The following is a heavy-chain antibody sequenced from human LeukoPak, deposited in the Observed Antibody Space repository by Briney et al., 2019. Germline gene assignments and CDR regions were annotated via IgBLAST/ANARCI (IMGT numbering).Heavy chain of an antibody. Sequence: SVKVSCKASGGTFSSYAISWVRQAPGQGLEWMGRIIPIFGTANYAQKFQGRVTTTTDESTSTAYMELSSLRSEDTAVYYCAREGGSVIAEWGNWFDPWGQGTLVTVSS. CDR3: AREGGSVIAEWGNWFDP. J-gene: IGHJ5*02. CDR1: GGTFSSYA. V-gene: IGHV1-69*05. D-gene: IGHD6-13*01. CDR2: IIPIFGTA.